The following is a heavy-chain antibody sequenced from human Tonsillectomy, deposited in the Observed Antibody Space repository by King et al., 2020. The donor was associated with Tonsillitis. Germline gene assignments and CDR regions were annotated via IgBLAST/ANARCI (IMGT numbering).Heavy chain of an antibody. CDR2: INPSGGNT. CDR1: GYTFTSYF. V-gene: IGHV1-46*03. J-gene: IGHJ6*02. D-gene: IGHD6-13*01. CDR3: ARDWIRHSSSWLTENYYFYGMDV. Sequence: VQLVESGAEVKKPGASVKVSCKASGYTFTSYFMHWVRQAPGQGLEWMGVINPSGGNTSYAQKFQGRVTMTRDTSTSTVYMELSSLRSEDTAVYYCARDWIRHSSSWLTENYYFYGMDVWGQGTTVPVSS.